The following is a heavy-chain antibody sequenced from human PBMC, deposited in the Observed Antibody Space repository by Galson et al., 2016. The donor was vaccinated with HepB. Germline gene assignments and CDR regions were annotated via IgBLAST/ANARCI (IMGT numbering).Heavy chain of an antibody. CDR3: ARDMDGSTGWADAFDI. CDR1: GGSIRSGGYY. V-gene: IGHV4-31*03. J-gene: IGHJ3*02. Sequence: TLSLTCTVSGGSIRSGGYYWSWICQHPGKGLEWIGYIYHSGSTYYSPSLKGRVTISIDTSKDQFSLKLNSVTAADTAVYYCARDMDGSTGWADAFDIWGQGTLVTVSS. D-gene: IGHD1-14*01. CDR2: IYHSGST.